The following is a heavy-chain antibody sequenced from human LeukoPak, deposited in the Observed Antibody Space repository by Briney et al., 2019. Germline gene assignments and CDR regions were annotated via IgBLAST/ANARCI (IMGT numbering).Heavy chain of an antibody. V-gene: IGHV4-39*01. CDR2: IYYTGST. D-gene: IGHD3-10*01. CDR3: ARHLRGSGSYSPPNNWFVP. CDR1: GGSITTRNDY. J-gene: IGHJ5*02. Sequence: SETLSLTCTVSGGSITTRNDYWGWIRQPPGKGLEWIGTIYYTGSTQYNPSLESRLTMSVDTFKNQFSLRLSSVTAADTAVYYCARHLRGSGSYSPPNNWFVPWGQGATVTVSS.